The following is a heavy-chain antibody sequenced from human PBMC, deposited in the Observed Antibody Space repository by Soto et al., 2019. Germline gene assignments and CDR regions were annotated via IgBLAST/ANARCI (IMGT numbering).Heavy chain of an antibody. CDR1: GFTFSSYG. J-gene: IGHJ5*02. Sequence: QVQLVESGGGVVQPGRSQRLSCAASGFTFSSYGMHWVRQTPGKGLEWVAVISYDGSNKYYADSLKGRFTISRDNSRNTLFLQMNSLRAEDTAVYYCARDSVLEYGNWFDPWGQGTLVTVSS. CDR3: ARDSVLEYGNWFDP. D-gene: IGHD1-1*01. V-gene: IGHV3-30*03. CDR2: ISYDGSNK.